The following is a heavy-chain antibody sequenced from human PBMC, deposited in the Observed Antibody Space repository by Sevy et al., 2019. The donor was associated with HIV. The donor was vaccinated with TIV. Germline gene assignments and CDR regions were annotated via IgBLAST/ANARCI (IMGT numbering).Heavy chain of an antibody. J-gene: IGHJ3*02. CDR1: GFTFSDYY. V-gene: IGHV3-11*01. Sequence: GGSLRLSCAASGFTFSDYYMSWIRQAPGKGLEWVSYISSSGSTIYYADSVKGRFTISRDNAKNSLYLQMNSLRAEDTAVYYCVRPHCSSTSCYTVGDAFDIWGQGTMVTVSS. D-gene: IGHD2-2*02. CDR3: VRPHCSSTSCYTVGDAFDI. CDR2: ISSSGSTI.